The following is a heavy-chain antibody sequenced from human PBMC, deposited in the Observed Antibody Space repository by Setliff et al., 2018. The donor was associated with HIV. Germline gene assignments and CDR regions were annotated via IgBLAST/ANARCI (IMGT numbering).Heavy chain of an antibody. CDR1: GLPFNEYP. V-gene: IGHV3-66*02. Sequence: PGGSLRLSCVVSGLPFNEYPMAWVRQAPGKGLEWVSIIYTGGSTYYADSVKGRFTISRDNSKNTLYLQMNSLRAEDTAVYYCARERLRFLEWLPLDYWGQGTLVTAPQ. D-gene: IGHD3-3*01. J-gene: IGHJ4*02. CDR2: IYTGGST. CDR3: ARERLRFLEWLPLDY.